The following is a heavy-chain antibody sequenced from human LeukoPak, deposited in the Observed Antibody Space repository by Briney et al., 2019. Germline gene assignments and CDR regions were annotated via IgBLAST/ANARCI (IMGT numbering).Heavy chain of an antibody. CDR3: VRKAVYGSSAFDI. J-gene: IGHJ3*02. CDR1: GFTFNTYW. CDR2: INNDGSST. D-gene: IGHD4-23*01. V-gene: IGHV3-74*01. Sequence: GVSLRLSCAASGFTFNTYWMVWLRQAPGKGLVWVSRINNDGSSTSHPHPVRGRFTISRYNAKNTLYLQMNSPRGEDTAVYYFVRKAVYGSSAFDIWGEGTMVTVSS.